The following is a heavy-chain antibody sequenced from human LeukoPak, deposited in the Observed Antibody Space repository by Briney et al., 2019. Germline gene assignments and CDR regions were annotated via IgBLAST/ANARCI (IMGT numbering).Heavy chain of an antibody. CDR2: IKSNAAGGTT. CDR3: VTEYYGAYNN. CDR1: GFTFTDAW. V-gene: IGHV3-15*01. D-gene: IGHD4-17*01. J-gene: IGHJ4*02. Sequence: GGSLRLSCAGSGFTFTDAWMSWVRQAPGKGLEWVCRIKSNAAGGTTDCAAPVQGRFSISRDDSKDTVYLQMNSLKTEDIAVYFCVTEYYGAYNNWGQGTLVTVSS.